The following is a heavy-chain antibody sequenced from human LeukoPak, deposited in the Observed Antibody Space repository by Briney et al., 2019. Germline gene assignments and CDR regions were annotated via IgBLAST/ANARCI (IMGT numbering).Heavy chain of an antibody. V-gene: IGHV1-69*06. Sequence: GASVKVSCKASGYTFTGYYMHWVRQAPGQGLEWMGGIIPIFGTANYAQKFQGRVTITADKSTSTAYMELSSLRSEDTAVYYCARGSIVGAVIDYWGQGTLVTVSS. J-gene: IGHJ4*02. CDR3: ARGSIVGAVIDY. CDR2: IIPIFGTA. D-gene: IGHD1-26*01. CDR1: GYTFTGYY.